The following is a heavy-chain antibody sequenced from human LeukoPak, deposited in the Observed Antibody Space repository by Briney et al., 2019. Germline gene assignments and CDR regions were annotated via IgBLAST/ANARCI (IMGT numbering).Heavy chain of an antibody. V-gene: IGHV3-23*01. Sequence: GGSLRLSCAASGFTFSSYAMSWVRQAPGKGLEWVSAISGSGGSTYYADSVKGRFTISRDNSKNTLYLQMNSLRAEDTAVYYCAKDLPLWDIEVVPAAPWGQGTLVTVSS. CDR2: ISGSGGST. CDR3: AKDLPLWDIEVVPAAP. J-gene: IGHJ5*02. CDR1: GFTFSSYA. D-gene: IGHD2-2*01.